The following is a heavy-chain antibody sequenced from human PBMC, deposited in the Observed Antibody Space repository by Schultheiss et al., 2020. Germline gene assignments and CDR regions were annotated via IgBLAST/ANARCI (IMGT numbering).Heavy chain of an antibody. CDR2: IYYSGST. V-gene: IGHV4-39*07. J-gene: IGHJ3*02. CDR3: ARAGRVRSTHAAFDI. Sequence: SETLSLTCTVSGGSISSSSYYWGWIRQPPGKGLEWIGSIYYSGSTYYNPSLKSRVTISVDTSKNQFSLKLSSVTAADTAVYYCARAGRVRSTHAAFDIWGQGTTVTVSS. CDR1: GGSISSSSYY. D-gene: IGHD3-16*02.